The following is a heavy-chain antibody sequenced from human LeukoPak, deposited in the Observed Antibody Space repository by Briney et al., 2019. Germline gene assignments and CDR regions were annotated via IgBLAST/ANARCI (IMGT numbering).Heavy chain of an antibody. J-gene: IGHJ4*02. CDR3: ARTTVTTDYFDY. CDR1: GFTFSSYA. Sequence: PGGSLRLSCAASGFTFSSYAMHWVRQAPGKGLEWVAVISYDGSNKYYADSVEGRFTISRDNSKNTLYLQMNSLRAEDTAVYYCARTTVTTDYFDYWGQGTLVTVSS. CDR2: ISYDGSNK. V-gene: IGHV3-30-3*01. D-gene: IGHD4-17*01.